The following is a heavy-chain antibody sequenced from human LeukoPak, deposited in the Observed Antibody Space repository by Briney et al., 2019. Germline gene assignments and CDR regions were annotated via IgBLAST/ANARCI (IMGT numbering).Heavy chain of an antibody. J-gene: IGHJ4*02. CDR3: ARSGRVGYYYFDL. D-gene: IGHD2-21*01. CDR1: GYTFNNYG. CDR2: ISGSNGNK. Sequence: PVAAVTVSCKDSGYTFNNYGISWVRQAPGQGLEWMGLISGSNGNKNYAQQFVGRVTMTDDTCTGTAQMQLNGLTSDDRAVYHGARSGRVGYYYFDLWGQGTLVTVSS. V-gene: IGHV1-18*01.